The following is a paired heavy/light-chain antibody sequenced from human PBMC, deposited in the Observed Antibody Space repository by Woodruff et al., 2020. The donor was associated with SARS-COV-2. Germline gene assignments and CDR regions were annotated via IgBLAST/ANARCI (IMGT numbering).Heavy chain of an antibody. CDR2: TYYRSKWYN. Sequence: QVQLQQSGPGLVKPSQTLSLTCAISGDSVSSNSAAWTWIRQSPSRGLEWLGRTYYRSKWYNDYAVSVKSRITIIPDTSKNQFSLQLNSVTPEDTAVYYCAGAGYCSSTSCVNWFDPWGQGTLVTVSS. V-gene: IGHV6-1*01. D-gene: IGHD2-2*01. CDR1: GDSVSSNSAA. CDR3: AGAGYCSSTSCVNWFDP. J-gene: IGHJ5*02.
Light chain of an antibody. V-gene: IGKV3-15*01. J-gene: IGKJ5*01. Sequence: EIVMTQSPATLSVSPGERATLSCRASQSVSSNLAWYQQKPGQAPRVLIYGASTRATGIPARFSGSGSGTEFTLTISSLQSEDFAVYYCQQYNNWPLTFGQGTRLEIK. CDR3: QQYNNWPLT. CDR1: QSVSSN. CDR2: GAS.